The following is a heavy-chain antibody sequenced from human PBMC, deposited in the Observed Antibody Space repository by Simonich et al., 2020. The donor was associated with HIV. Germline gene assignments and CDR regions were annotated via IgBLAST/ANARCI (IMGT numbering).Heavy chain of an antibody. CDR3: AFLGGYDSSGFDAFDI. D-gene: IGHD3-22*01. CDR2: INPNSGGT. CDR1: GYTFTVYY. Sequence: QVQLVQSGAEVKKPGASVKVSCKASGYTFTVYYMHWVRQAPGQGLEWVGWINPNSGGTNYAQKCQGRVTMTRDTSISTAYMELSRLRSDDTAVYYCAFLGGYDSSGFDAFDIWGQGTMVSVSS. V-gene: IGHV1-2*02. J-gene: IGHJ3*02.